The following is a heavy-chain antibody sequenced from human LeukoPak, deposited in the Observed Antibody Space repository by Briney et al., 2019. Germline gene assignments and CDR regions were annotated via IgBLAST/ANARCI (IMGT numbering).Heavy chain of an antibody. CDR2: INHSGST. CDR1: GGSFSGYY. CDR3: AQTHTAMVGNWFDP. D-gene: IGHD5-18*01. Sequence: SETLSLTCAVYGGSFSGYYWSWIRQPPGKGLEWIGEINHSGSTNYNPSLKSRVTISVDTSKNQFSLKLSSVTAADTAVYYCAQTHTAMVGNWFDPWGQGTLVTVSS. J-gene: IGHJ5*02. V-gene: IGHV4-34*01.